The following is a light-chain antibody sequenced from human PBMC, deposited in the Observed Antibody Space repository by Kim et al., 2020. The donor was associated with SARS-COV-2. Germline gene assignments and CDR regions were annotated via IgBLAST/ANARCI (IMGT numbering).Light chain of an antibody. CDR1: QGLSNY. Sequence: ASVRHRVTLTCRASQGLSNYLAWYQQKPRKAPKLLIYAASTLQSGVPSRFSGSGSGTDFTLTISSLQPEDVATYYCQNYNSAPFTFGPGTKVDIK. CDR2: AAS. V-gene: IGKV1-27*01. J-gene: IGKJ3*01. CDR3: QNYNSAPFT.